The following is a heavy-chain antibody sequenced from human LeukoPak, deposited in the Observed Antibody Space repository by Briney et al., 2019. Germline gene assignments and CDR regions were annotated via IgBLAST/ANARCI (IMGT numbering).Heavy chain of an antibody. J-gene: IGHJ4*02. CDR3: AREGVVIVGANDC. CDR2: ISSSSSTI. D-gene: IGHD1-26*01. Sequence: GGSLRLSCAASGFTFSSYWMSWVRQAPGKGLEWVSYISSSSSTIYYADSVKGRFTISRDNAKNSLYLQMNSLRAEDTAVYYCAREGVVIVGANDCWGQGTLVTVSS. CDR1: GFTFSSYW. V-gene: IGHV3-48*04.